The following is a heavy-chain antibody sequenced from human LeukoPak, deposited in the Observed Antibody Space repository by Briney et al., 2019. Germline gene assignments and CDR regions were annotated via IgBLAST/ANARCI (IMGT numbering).Heavy chain of an antibody. CDR1: GFTFSSCS. V-gene: IGHV3-48*02. CDR3: ARTFYYDSSTYPNWFDP. J-gene: IGHJ5*02. Sequence: GGSLRLSCAASGFTFSSCSMNWVRRAPGKGLEWVSYISSSSSTIYYADSVKGRFTISRDNAKNSLYLQMNSLTDEDTAVYYCARTFYYDSSTYPNWFDPWGQGTLVTVSS. D-gene: IGHD3-22*01. CDR2: ISSSSSTI.